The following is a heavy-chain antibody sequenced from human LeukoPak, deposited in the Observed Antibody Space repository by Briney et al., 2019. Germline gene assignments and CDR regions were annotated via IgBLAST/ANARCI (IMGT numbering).Heavy chain of an antibody. J-gene: IGHJ4*02. CDR3: ARDYGDYYDSSGYYYGDY. D-gene: IGHD3-22*01. CDR2: ISSSSSTI. V-gene: IGHV3-48*02. CDR1: GFTFSSYS. Sequence: PGGSLRFSCAASGFTFSSYSMNWVRQAPGQGLEWVLYISSSSSTIYYADSVKGRFTISRDNAKNSLYLQMNSLRDEDTAVYYCARDYGDYYDSSGYYYGDYWGQGTLVTVSS.